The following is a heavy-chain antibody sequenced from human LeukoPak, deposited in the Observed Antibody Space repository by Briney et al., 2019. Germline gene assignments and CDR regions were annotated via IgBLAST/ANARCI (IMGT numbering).Heavy chain of an antibody. J-gene: IGHJ6*02. CDR1: GFTFSSYS. D-gene: IGHD5-24*01. CDR3: ARDIKGWLQFPASLNGMDV. Sequence: PGGSLRLSCVASGFTFSSYSMNWVRQAPGKGLERVSYISSSSSTIYYADSVKGRFTISRDNAKNSLYLQMNSLRAEDTAVYYCARDIKGWLQFPASLNGMDVWGQGTTVTVSS. CDR2: ISSSSSTI. V-gene: IGHV3-48*04.